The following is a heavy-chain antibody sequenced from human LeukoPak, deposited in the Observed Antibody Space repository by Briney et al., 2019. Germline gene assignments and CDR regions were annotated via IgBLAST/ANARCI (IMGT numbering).Heavy chain of an antibody. Sequence: PGGSLRLSCAASGFTFSSYAISWVRQAQGKGLEWVSAISKSGDSTYYADSVKGRFTISRDNSKNTIYLQMNSLRVEDTAVYYCAKLSGWTGWFFDYWGQGTVVTVSS. CDR3: AKLSGWTGWFFDY. CDR2: ISKSGDST. J-gene: IGHJ4*02. CDR1: GFTFSSYA. V-gene: IGHV3-23*01. D-gene: IGHD6-19*01.